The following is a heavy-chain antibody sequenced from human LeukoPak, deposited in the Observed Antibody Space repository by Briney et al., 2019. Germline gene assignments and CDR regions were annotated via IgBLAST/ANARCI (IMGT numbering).Heavy chain of an antibody. CDR1: GFTFSSHA. CDR2: IGRGGTDT. CDR3: VKHSGGVYGNSDY. Sequence: PGGSLRLSCVASGFTFSSHAASWFRQAPGKGLEWVSTIGRGGTDTYYADSVRGRFTISKDSSKNTLQMNSLSAEYTAIYYCVKHSGGVYGNSDYWGQGILVTVSS. D-gene: IGHD1-1*01. V-gene: IGHV3-23*01. J-gene: IGHJ4*02.